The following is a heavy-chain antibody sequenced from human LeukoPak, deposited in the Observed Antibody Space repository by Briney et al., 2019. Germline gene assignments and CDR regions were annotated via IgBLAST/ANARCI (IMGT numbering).Heavy chain of an antibody. Sequence: PGGSLRLSCAASGFTFSSYAMSWVRQAPGKGLEWVSAISGSGGSTYYADSVEGRFTISRDNSKNTLYLQMNSLRAEDTAVYYCAKVIGERTSPRKYYFDYWGQGTLVTVSS. CDR1: GFTFSSYA. CDR3: AKVIGERTSPRKYYFDY. J-gene: IGHJ4*02. D-gene: IGHD3-10*01. CDR2: ISGSGGST. V-gene: IGHV3-23*01.